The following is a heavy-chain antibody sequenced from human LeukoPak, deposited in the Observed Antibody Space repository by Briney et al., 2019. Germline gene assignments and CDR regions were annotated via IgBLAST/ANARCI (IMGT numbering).Heavy chain of an antibody. J-gene: IGHJ4*01. V-gene: IGHV3-7*01. CDR1: GFTFSSYW. Sequence: GGSLRLSCAASGFTFSSYWMSWVRQAPGKGLEWVANIKQDGSEKYYVDSVKGRFTISRDNAKNSLYLQMNSLRAEDTAVYYCASRIVGTPDYFDYWGHGTLVTVSS. CDR3: ASRIVGTPDYFDY. CDR2: IKQDGSEK. D-gene: IGHD1-26*01.